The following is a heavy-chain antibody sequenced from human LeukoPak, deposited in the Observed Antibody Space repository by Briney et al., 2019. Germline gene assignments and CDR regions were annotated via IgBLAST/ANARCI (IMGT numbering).Heavy chain of an antibody. Sequence: GGSLRLSCAASGVTLRSYDMSWVRQAPGKGLEWVAATSGSGVNSYYADSVRGRFTISRDNSQNTLYLQMDSLRAEDTALYYCAKEYSGYDFDYWGQGTLVTVSS. D-gene: IGHD5-12*01. CDR3: AKEYSGYDFDY. CDR1: GVTLRSYD. V-gene: IGHV3-23*01. J-gene: IGHJ4*02. CDR2: TSGSGVNS.